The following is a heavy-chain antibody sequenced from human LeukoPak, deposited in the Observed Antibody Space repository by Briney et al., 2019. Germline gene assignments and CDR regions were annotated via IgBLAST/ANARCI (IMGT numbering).Heavy chain of an antibody. CDR2: ISNTGSVI. J-gene: IGHJ4*02. Sequence: GGSLRLSCAASGSTFSSHTMNWVRQAPGKGLEWISYISNTGSVIYYADSVKGRFTISRDNAKNSPYLQMNSLRAEDTAVYYCARDSGDSSGYYPGYWGQGTLVTVSS. D-gene: IGHD3-22*01. CDR3: ARDSGDSSGYYPGY. V-gene: IGHV3-48*04. CDR1: GSTFSSHT.